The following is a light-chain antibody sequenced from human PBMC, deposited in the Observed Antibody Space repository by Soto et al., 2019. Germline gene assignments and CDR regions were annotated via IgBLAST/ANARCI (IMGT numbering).Light chain of an antibody. J-gene: IGKJ4*01. V-gene: IGKV1-39*01. CDR3: QQSYSSPLT. CDR1: QSISNY. Sequence: DIQMTQSPSSLSASVGQRVTITCRASQSISNYLNWYQQKPGKAPKLLIYAASSLQSGVPSRFSGSESGTDFTLTISSLQPEDFATYYCQQSYSSPLTFGGGTKVEIK. CDR2: AAS.